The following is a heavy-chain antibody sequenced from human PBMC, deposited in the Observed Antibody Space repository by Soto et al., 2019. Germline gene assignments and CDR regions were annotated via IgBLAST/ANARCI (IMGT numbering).Heavy chain of an antibody. D-gene: IGHD3-16*02. CDR1: GGTFSSYA. J-gene: IGHJ4*02. CDR2: IIPIFGTA. Sequence: ASVKVSCKASGGTFSSYAISWVRQAPGQGLEWMGGIIPIFGTANYAQKFQGRVTITADESTSTAYMELSSLRSEDTAVYYCARERTTSTPLSRYTVPIDYCGQGTLVTVSS. V-gene: IGHV1-69*13. CDR3: ARERTTSTPLSRYTVPIDY.